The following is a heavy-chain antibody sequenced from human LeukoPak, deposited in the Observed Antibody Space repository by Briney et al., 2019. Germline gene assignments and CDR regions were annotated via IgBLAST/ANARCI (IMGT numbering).Heavy chain of an antibody. CDR1: GGSISSGGYY. Sequence: PSETLSLTCTVSGGSISSGGYYWSWIRQHPGKGLEWIGYIYYSGSTNYNPSLKSRVTISVDTSKNQFSLKLSSVTAADTAVYHCARDLPYYDFWSGYYHNWFDPWGQGTLVTVSS. J-gene: IGHJ5*02. CDR2: IYYSGST. CDR3: ARDLPYYDFWSGYYHNWFDP. D-gene: IGHD3-3*01. V-gene: IGHV4-61*08.